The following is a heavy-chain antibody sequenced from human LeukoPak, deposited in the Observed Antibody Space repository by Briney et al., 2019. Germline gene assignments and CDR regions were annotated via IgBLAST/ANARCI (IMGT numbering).Heavy chain of an antibody. J-gene: IGHJ3*01. CDR1: GFTFDNSA. CDR3: DKATRSPLAPYFDV. V-gene: IGHV3-9*01. CDR2: ISWNSAGI. Sequence: GGSLRLSCAASGFTFDNSAMHWVRQAPGKGLEWVSCISWNSAGIHYADSVKGRFTISRDNAKNSLYLQMNSIRAEDTALYYCDKATRSPLAPYFDVWGPGTIVT.